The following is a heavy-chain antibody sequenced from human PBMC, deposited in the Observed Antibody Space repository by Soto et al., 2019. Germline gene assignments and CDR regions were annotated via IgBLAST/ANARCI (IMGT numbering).Heavy chain of an antibody. Sequence: SQTLSLTCAISGDSVSSNSAAWNWIRQSPSRGLEWLGRTYYMSKWYNDYAVSVKSRITINPDTSKNQFSLTLTSVTYADTAVYYCAREDSYGWSGESLDVWGQGTTVTVSS. V-gene: IGHV6-1*01. CDR1: GDSVSSNSAA. CDR2: TYYMSKWYN. CDR3: AREDSYGWSGESLDV. J-gene: IGHJ6*02. D-gene: IGHD6-19*01.